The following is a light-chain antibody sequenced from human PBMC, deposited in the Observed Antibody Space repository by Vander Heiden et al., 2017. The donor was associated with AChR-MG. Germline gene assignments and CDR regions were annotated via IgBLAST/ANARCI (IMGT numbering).Light chain of an antibody. J-gene: IGKJ3*01. CDR3: QQTHTSPFT. CDR2: AVY. CDR1: QSISVY. Sequence: DIQLTQSPSSLSASVGDRVTLTCRASQSISVYLNWYQQKPGKAPNLLIYAVYTLQSGVPSRFSGSGSGTDFTLTISSLQPEDFATYYCQQTHTSPFTFGPGTKVDVK. V-gene: IGKV1-39*01.